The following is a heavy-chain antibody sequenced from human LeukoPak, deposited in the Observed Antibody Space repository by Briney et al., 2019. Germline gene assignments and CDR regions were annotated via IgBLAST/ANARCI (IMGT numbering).Heavy chain of an antibody. CDR2: IYYSGST. CDR3: ARTMDSVYFDY. Sequence: SETLSHTCTVSGGSISSYYWSWIRQPPGKGLEWIGYIYYSGSTNYNPSLKSRVTISVDTSKNQFSLKLSSVTAADTAVYYCARTMDSVYFDYWGQGTLVTVSS. CDR1: GGSISSYY. D-gene: IGHD3-10*01. V-gene: IGHV4-59*01. J-gene: IGHJ4*02.